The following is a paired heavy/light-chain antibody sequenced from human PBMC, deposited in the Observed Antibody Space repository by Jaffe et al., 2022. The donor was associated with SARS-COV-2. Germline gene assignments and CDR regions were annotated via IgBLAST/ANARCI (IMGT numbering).Light chain of an antibody. J-gene: IGKJ2*01. V-gene: IGKV3-20*01. CDR3: QQYGSSPYT. CDR2: GAS. CDR1: QTVTSNY. Sequence: EIVLTQSPGTLSLSPGERATLSCRASQTVTSNYLAWYQQKPGQAPRLLIYGASSGATGIPDRFSGSGSGTDFTLTISRLEPEDFAVYYCQQYGSSPYTFGQGTKLEIK.
Heavy chain of an antibody. D-gene: IGHD4-17*01. CDR2: INHSAST. Sequence: QVHLQQWGAGLLKPSETLALTCAVYGGSFSGYYWSWIRQPPGKGLEWIGEINHSASTYYNPSLKSRVTISVDTSRKQFSLKLSSVTAADTAVYYCARNSGGYGDERYFDPWGRGTLVTVSS. CDR3: ARNSGGYGDERYFDP. V-gene: IGHV4-34*02. J-gene: IGHJ2*01. CDR1: GGSFSGYY.